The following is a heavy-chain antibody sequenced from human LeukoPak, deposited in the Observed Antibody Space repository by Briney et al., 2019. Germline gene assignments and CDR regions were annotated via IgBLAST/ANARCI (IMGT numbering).Heavy chain of an antibody. D-gene: IGHD3-22*01. CDR2: ISGSGGDI. Sequence: PGGSLRLSCAASGFTFSNYYMSWIRQTPGKGLEWLSYISGSGGDIHYADSVKGRFTISRDNAKNSLYLQMNSLRAEDTAMYYCARDNRAVGITLYFDYWGQGILVTVTS. V-gene: IGHV3-11*01. CDR3: ARDNRAVGITLYFDY. J-gene: IGHJ4*02. CDR1: GFTFSNYY.